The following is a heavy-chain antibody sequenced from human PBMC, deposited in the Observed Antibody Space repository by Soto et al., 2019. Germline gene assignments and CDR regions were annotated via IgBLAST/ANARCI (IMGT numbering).Heavy chain of an antibody. V-gene: IGHV4-39*01. Sequence: SETLSLTCTVSGGSISSSSYYWGWIRQPPGKGLEWIGSIYYSGSTYYNPSLKSRVTISVDTSKNQFSLKLSSVTAADTAVYYCARDDYGGKGIRIDWFDPWGQGTLVTVSS. D-gene: IGHD4-17*01. CDR1: GGSISSSSYY. CDR2: IYYSGST. J-gene: IGHJ5*02. CDR3: ARDDYGGKGIRIDWFDP.